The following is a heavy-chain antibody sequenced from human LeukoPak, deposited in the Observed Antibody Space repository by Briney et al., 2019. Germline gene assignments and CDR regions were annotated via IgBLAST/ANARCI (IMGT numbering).Heavy chain of an antibody. D-gene: IGHD3-10*01. Sequence: SETLSLTCTVSGGSISSSSYYWGWIRQPPGKGLEWIGYIYHSGSTYYNPSLKSRVTISVDRSKNQFPLKLSSVTAADTAVYYCARDSYYYGSGAQGYMDVWGKGTTVTVSS. CDR1: GGSISSSSYY. CDR2: IYHSGST. J-gene: IGHJ6*03. V-gene: IGHV4-39*06. CDR3: ARDSYYYGSGAQGYMDV.